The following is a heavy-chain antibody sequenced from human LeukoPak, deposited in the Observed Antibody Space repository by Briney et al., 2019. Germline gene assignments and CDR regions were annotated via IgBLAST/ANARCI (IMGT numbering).Heavy chain of an antibody. Sequence: GGSLRLSCAASGFTFSTFWMSWVRQAPGKGLERVANIKEDGSEKYYVDSVKGRFTISGDSAKNSLYLQMNSLRAEDTAVYYCATSSGSRGLYFDFWGQGTLVTVSS. J-gene: IGHJ4*02. CDR3: ATSSGSRGLYFDF. CDR2: IKEDGSEK. D-gene: IGHD3-22*01. CDR1: GFTFSTFW. V-gene: IGHV3-7*01.